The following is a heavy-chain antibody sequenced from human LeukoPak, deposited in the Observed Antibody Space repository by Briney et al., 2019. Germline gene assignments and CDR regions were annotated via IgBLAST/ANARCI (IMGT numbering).Heavy chain of an antibody. D-gene: IGHD5/OR15-5a*01. CDR1: GGSISSGSYY. CDR3: ARSRGYFDY. V-gene: IGHV4-61*02. J-gene: IGHJ4*02. Sequence: SQTLSLTCTVSGGSISSGSYYWSWIRQPAGKGLEWIGRIYTSGSTNYNPSLKSRVTISVDTSKNQVSLKLSSVTAADMAVYYCARSRGYFDYWGQGTLVTVSS. CDR2: IYTSGST.